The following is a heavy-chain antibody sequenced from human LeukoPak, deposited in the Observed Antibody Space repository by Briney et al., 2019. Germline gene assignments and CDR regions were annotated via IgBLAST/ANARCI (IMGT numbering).Heavy chain of an antibody. Sequence: QAGGSLRLSCAASGFTFNSYAMSWVRQAPGKGLEWVSTISGSGVDTYFADSVKGRFTISRDISRDTLFLQMNSLRADDTAVYYCAKDWSPFTSAHFDYWGLGTLVTVSS. CDR1: GFTFNSYA. D-gene: IGHD2-2*01. V-gene: IGHV3-23*01. CDR2: ISGSGVDT. J-gene: IGHJ4*02. CDR3: AKDWSPFTSAHFDY.